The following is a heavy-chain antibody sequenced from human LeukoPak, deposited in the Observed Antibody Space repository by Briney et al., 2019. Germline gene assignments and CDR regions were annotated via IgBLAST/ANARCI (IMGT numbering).Heavy chain of an antibody. V-gene: IGHV3-23*01. CDR3: AKWVSGRYSSGWYFDD. CDR1: GFTFSAYA. CDR2: INSYGTNT. D-gene: IGHD6-19*01. J-gene: IGHJ4*02. Sequence: GGSLRLSCAASGFTFSAYAMTWVRQAPGKGLEWVSAINSYGTNTYDAASVKGRFTISRDNSNNTLFLQMNRLRAEDTAVYYCAKWVSGRYSSGWYFDDWGRGTLVTVSS.